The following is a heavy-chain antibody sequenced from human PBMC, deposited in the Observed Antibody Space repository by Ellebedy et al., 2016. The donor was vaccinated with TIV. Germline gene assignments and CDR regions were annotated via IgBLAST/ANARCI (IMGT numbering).Heavy chain of an antibody. CDR2: IYLGDSDT. V-gene: IGHV5-51*01. CDR3: ARFISWFDP. J-gene: IGHJ5*02. D-gene: IGHD3-10*01. CDR1: GYTFTSYW. Sequence: KVSCKTSGYTFTSYWIGWVRQMPGKGLEWMGIIYLGDSDTRYSPSFQGQVTISADKSISTAYLQWSSLKVSDTAMYYCARFISWFDPWGQGTLVTVSS.